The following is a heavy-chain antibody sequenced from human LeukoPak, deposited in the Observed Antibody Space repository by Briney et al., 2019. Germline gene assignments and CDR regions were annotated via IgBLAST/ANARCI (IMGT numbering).Heavy chain of an antibody. CDR1: GFTVNSNY. Sequence: GGSLRLSCAASGFTVNSNYMSWVRQAPGKGLELVPVLYSGGSTFYADSVKGRFTISRHNSENTLYLQMNSLRAEDTAVYYCARSAWLDYWGQGTLVTVSS. J-gene: IGHJ4*02. CDR3: ARSAWLDY. V-gene: IGHV3-53*04. CDR2: LYSGGST.